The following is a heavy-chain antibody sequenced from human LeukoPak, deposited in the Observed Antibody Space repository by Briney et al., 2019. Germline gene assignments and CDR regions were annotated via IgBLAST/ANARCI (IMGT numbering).Heavy chain of an antibody. J-gene: IGHJ4*02. CDR3: ASRIYYDSSGYYYGNFDY. V-gene: IGHV4-4*02. CDR1: GGSISSSNW. CDR2: IYHSGST. Sequence: SETLSLTCAVSGGSISSSNWWSWVRQPPGQGLEWIGEIYHSGSTNYNPSLKSRVTISVDKSKNQFSLKLSSVTAADTAVYYCASRIYYDSSGYYYGNFDYWGQGTLVTVSS. D-gene: IGHD3-22*01.